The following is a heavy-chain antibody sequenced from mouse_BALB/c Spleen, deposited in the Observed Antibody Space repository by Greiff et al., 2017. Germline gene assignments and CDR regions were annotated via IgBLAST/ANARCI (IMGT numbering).Heavy chain of an antibody. D-gene: IGHD2-4*01. J-gene: IGHJ2*01. V-gene: IGHV5-6-5*01. CDR2: ISSGGST. CDR3: AREGLRRSYFDY. Sequence: EVMLVESGGGLVKPGGSLKLSCAASGFTFSSYAMSWVRQTPEKRLEWVASISSGGSTYYPDSVKGRFTISRDNARNILYLQMSSLRSEDTAMYYCAREGLRRSYFDYWGQGTTLTVSS. CDR1: GFTFSSYA.